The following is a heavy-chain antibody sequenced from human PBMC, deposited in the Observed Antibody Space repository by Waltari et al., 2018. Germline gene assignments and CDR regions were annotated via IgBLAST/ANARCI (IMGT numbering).Heavy chain of an antibody. Sequence: EVQLVESGGGLVQPGRSLRLSCAASGFTFDDYAMHWVRQAPGKGLEWVSGISWNSGSIGYADSVKGRFTISRDNAKNSLYLQMNSLRAEDTALYYCAKDLPSRYSGGWYSSPHSPFDYWGQGTLVTVSS. CDR2: ISWNSGSI. D-gene: IGHD6-19*01. CDR3: AKDLPSRYSGGWYSSPHSPFDY. V-gene: IGHV3-9*01. CDR1: GFTFDDYA. J-gene: IGHJ4*02.